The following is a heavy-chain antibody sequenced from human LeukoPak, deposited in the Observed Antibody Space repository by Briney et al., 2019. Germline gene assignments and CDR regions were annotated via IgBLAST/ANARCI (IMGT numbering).Heavy chain of an antibody. V-gene: IGHV3-49*04. J-gene: IGHJ4*02. CDR3: TRDIGLGSPYYFDY. CDR1: GFTFGDYA. CDR2: IRSKAYGGTT. D-gene: IGHD3-10*01. Sequence: PGGSLRLSCTASGFTFGDYAMSWVRQAPGKGLEWVGLIRSKAYGGTTEYAASVKGRFTISRDDSKSIAYLQMNSLKTEDTAVYYCTRDIGLGSPYYFDYWGQGTLVTVSS.